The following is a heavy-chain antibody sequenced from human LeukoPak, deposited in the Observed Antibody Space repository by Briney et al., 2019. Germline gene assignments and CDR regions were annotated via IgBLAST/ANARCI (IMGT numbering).Heavy chain of an antibody. D-gene: IGHD2-15*01. CDR1: GFTFSSYA. V-gene: IGHV3-23*01. CDR3: ATTDRYCSGGSCYSGLFDY. J-gene: IGHJ4*02. Sequence: GGSLRLSRAASGFTFSSYAMSWVRQAPGKGLEWVSAISGSGGSTYYADSVKGRFTISRDNSKNSLYLQMNSLRAEDTAVYYCATTDRYCSGGSCYSGLFDYWGQGTLVTVSS. CDR2: ISGSGGST.